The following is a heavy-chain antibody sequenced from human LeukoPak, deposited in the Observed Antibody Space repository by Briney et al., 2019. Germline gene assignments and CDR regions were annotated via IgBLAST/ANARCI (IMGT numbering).Heavy chain of an antibody. J-gene: IGHJ4*02. Sequence: ASVKVSCKASGGTFSTYAISWVRQAPGQGLEWMGGINPIFGTANYAQKLQGRVTMTTDTSTSTAYMELRSLRSDDTAVYYCARGYAASCSSTTCPYFDYWGQGTLVTVSS. D-gene: IGHD2-2*01. CDR3: ARGYAASCSSTTCPYFDY. CDR1: GGTFSTYA. CDR2: INPIFGTA. V-gene: IGHV1-69*05.